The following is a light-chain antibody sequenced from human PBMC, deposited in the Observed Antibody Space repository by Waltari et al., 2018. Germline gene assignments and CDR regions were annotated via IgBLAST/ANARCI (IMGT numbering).Light chain of an antibody. Sequence: QSVLTQPPSASGTPGQRVTISCSGSSSNIGSHSVNWYQQATGTAPKLLIHSNNERPSGGPDRFSGSKSGTSGSLAISGLQSEDEADYYCALWDDSLNGVVFGGGTKLTVL. CDR1: SSNIGSHS. CDR2: SNN. CDR3: ALWDDSLNGVV. J-gene: IGLJ2*01. V-gene: IGLV1-44*01.